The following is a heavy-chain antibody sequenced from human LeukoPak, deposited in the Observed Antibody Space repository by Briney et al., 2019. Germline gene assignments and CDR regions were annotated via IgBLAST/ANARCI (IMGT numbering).Heavy chain of an antibody. Sequence: GASVKVSCKASGGTLSRFAISWVRQAPGQGLEWMGGIIAIFGTANYAQKFQGRVTITADEFTGTAYMELNSLRSEDTAVYYCARDRGSWRRGGYCSSTSCYNWFDPWGQGTLVTVSS. V-gene: IGHV1-69*13. D-gene: IGHD2-2*01. CDR3: ARDRGSWRRGGYCSSTSCYNWFDP. CDR1: GGTLSRFA. CDR2: IIAIFGTA. J-gene: IGHJ5*02.